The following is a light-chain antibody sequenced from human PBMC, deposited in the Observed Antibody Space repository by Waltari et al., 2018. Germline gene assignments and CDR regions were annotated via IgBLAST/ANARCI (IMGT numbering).Light chain of an antibody. CDR2: QVS. CDR1: QSLGFSDGNTY. J-gene: IGKJ3*01. CDR3: MQGSYWPFT. Sequence: EVVMTQSPLSLPVTLGQPASISCRSSQSLGFSDGNTYLNWFPQGPGQSPRRLIYQVSNRDSGVPDRFSGSGSGTDFTLKISRVEAEDVGVYYCMQGSYWPFTFGPGTKVDIK. V-gene: IGKV2-30*01.